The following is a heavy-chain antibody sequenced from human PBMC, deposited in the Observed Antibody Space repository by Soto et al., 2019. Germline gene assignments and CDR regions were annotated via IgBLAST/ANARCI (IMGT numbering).Heavy chain of an antibody. CDR2: IYHSGST. CDR1: GGSISSSNW. V-gene: IGHV4-4*02. J-gene: IGHJ5*02. CDR3: ASGNWNYVFNWFDP. D-gene: IGHD1-7*01. Sequence: SETLSLTCAISGGSISSSNWWSWVLQPPGKGLEWIGEIYHSGSTNYNPSLKSRVTISVDKSKNQFSLKLSSVTAADTAVYYCASGNWNYVFNWFDPWGQGTLVTVSS.